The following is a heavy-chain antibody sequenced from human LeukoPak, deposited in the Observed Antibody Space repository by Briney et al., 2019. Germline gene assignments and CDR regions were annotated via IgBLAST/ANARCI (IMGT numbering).Heavy chain of an antibody. CDR2: ISAYNGNT. D-gene: IGHD3-3*01. J-gene: IGHJ4*02. V-gene: IGHV1-18*04. CDR1: GYSFTSYW. Sequence: GESLKISCKGSGYSFTSYWVGWVRQAPGQGLEWMGWISAYNGNTNYAQKLQGRVTMTTDTSTSTAYMELRSLRSDDTAVYYCARVYTRGLGGIFGVVIRQIYFDYWGQGTLVTVSS. CDR3: ARVYTRGLGGIFGVVIRQIYFDY.